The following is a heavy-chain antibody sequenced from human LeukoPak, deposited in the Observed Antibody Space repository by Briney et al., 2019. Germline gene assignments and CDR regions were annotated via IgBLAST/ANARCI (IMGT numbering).Heavy chain of an antibody. Sequence: SETLSLTCTVSGGSINSYYWTWIRQPPGKGLEWIANVYNSGSTNYNPSLKSRVTISVDMFKNQFSLKLTSVTAADTAVYYCARLRSGMDVWGQGTTVSVSS. J-gene: IGHJ6*02. V-gene: IGHV4-59*01. CDR1: GGSINSYY. CDR2: VYNSGST. CDR3: ARLRSGMDV.